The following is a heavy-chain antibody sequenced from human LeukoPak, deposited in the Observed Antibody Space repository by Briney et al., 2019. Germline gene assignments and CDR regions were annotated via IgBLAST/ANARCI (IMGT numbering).Heavy chain of an antibody. CDR2: IYYSGST. CDR3: ARGSLSYDYIWGSYSRPFDY. D-gene: IGHD3-16*01. Sequence: PSETLSLTCTVSGGSISSYYWSWIRQPPGKGLEWIGYIYYSGSTNYNPSLKSRVTISVDTSKNQFSLKLSSVTATDTAVYYCARGSLSYDYIWGSYSRPFDYWGQGTLVTVSS. V-gene: IGHV4-59*01. J-gene: IGHJ4*02. CDR1: GGSISSYY.